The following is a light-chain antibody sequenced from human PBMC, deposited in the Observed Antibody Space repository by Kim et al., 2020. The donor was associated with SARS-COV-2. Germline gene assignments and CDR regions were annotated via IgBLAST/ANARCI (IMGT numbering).Light chain of an antibody. CDR2: DVS. Sequence: QSLTISCTGTSSDVVGYNYVSWYQQHPGKAPNLMIYDVSNRPSGVSNRFSGSKSGNTASLTISGLQAEAEADYYCSSYTSSSTLVVFGGGTQLTVL. CDR1: SSDVVGYNY. V-gene: IGLV2-14*03. CDR3: SSYTSSSTLVV. J-gene: IGLJ2*01.